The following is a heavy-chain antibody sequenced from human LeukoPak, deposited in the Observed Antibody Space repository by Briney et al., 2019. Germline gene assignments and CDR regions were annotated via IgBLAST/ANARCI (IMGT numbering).Heavy chain of an antibody. CDR1: GYTFTSYD. V-gene: IGHV1-8*01. Sequence: ASVKVSCKASGYTFTSYDINWFRQAAGQGLEWMGWMNPNSGNTGYAQKFQGRVTLTRNTAISTAYMELSSLRSEDTAVYYCAKNTPLTGEFDSWGQGTLVTVSS. CDR2: MNPNSGNT. CDR3: AKNTPLTGEFDS. J-gene: IGHJ4*02. D-gene: IGHD7-27*01.